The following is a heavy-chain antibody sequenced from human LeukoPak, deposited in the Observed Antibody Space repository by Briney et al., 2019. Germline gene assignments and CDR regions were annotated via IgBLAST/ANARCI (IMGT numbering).Heavy chain of an antibody. Sequence: GGSLRLSCAASGFTFSGSAMHWVRQASGKGLEWVGRIRSKANSYATAYAASVKGRFTISRDDSKNTAYLQMNSLKTEDTAVYYCTRRLGDTMVRGVMSDWGQGTLVTVSS. V-gene: IGHV3-73*01. CDR1: GFTFSGSA. D-gene: IGHD3-10*01. J-gene: IGHJ4*02. CDR3: TRRLGDTMVRGVMSD. CDR2: IRSKANSYAT.